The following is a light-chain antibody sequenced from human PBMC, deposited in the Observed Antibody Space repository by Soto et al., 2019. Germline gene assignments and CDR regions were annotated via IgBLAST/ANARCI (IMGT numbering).Light chain of an antibody. J-gene: IGKJ3*01. CDR3: QQFNSYPRT. CDR1: QGISSY. V-gene: IGKV1-9*01. Sequence: DIQLTRSPSFLSASVGDRVTITCRASQGISSYLAWYQQKPGKAPKLLIYAASTLQSGVPSRFSGSGSGTEFTLTISSLQPEDFATYYCQQFNSYPRTFGPGTKVDIK. CDR2: AAS.